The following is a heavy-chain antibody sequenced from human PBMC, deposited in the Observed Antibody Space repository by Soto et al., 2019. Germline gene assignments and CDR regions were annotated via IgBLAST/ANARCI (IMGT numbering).Heavy chain of an antibody. V-gene: IGHV3-9*01. D-gene: IGHD3-3*01. Sequence: GGSLRLSCAASGFTFDDYAMHWVRQAPGKGLEWVSGISWNSGSIGYADSVKGRFTISRDNAKNSLYLQMNSLRAEDTALYYCAKGLGGSGYYYFDYWGQGTLVTVSS. J-gene: IGHJ4*02. CDR1: GFTFDDYA. CDR2: ISWNSGSI. CDR3: AKGLGGSGYYYFDY.